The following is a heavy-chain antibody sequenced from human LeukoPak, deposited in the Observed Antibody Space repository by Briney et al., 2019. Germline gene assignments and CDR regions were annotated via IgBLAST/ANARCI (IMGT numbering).Heavy chain of an antibody. Sequence: ASVKVSCKASGYSFTGYYMHRVRQAPGQGLEWMGWINPKSGGTNYAQKFQGRVTVTRDTSISTAYMELSRLRSDDTAVYYCARGRDYYDSEVDYRGQGTLVTVSS. D-gene: IGHD3-22*01. CDR2: INPKSGGT. J-gene: IGHJ4*02. CDR3: ARGRDYYDSEVDY. V-gene: IGHV1-2*02. CDR1: GYSFTGYY.